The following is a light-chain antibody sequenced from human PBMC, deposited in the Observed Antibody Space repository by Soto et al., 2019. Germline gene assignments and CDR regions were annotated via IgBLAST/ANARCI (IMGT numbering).Light chain of an antibody. CDR2: GAS. CDR3: QQYGSPLT. V-gene: IGKV3-20*01. Sequence: VLTKSPATLSLSPGESATLSCTTNEPFNSPYLAWYQQKPCQAPRLLIYGASNRATGIPDRFSGSGSGVDFTLTISRLEPEDFAVYYCQQYGSPLTFGGGTKVEI. J-gene: IGKJ4*01. CDR1: EPFNSPY.